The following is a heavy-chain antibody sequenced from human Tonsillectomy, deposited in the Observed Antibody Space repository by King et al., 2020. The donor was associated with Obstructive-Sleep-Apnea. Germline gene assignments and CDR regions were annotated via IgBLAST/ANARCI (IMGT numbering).Heavy chain of an antibody. V-gene: IGHV3-7*03. D-gene: IGHD6-6*01. J-gene: IGHJ2*01. CDR2: IRQDGSEK. CDR1: GFTFSNYW. CDR3: ARAMTEGISSLWYFAL. Sequence: VQLVESGGGLVQPGGSLRLSCAASGFTFSNYWMNWVRQAPGKGLEWVANIRQDGSEKKYVDSVKGRFTISRDNAKNSLYLQMDSLRAEDTAVYYCARAMTEGISSLWYFALWGRGTLVTVSS.